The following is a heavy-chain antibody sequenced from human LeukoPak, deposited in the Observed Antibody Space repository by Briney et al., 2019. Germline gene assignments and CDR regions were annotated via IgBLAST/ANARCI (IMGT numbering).Heavy chain of an antibody. V-gene: IGHV4-34*01. Sequence: SETLSLTCAVYGGSFSGYYWSWIRQPPGRGLEWIGQINHSRNTNYSPSLKSRVTISVDTSKNQFSLNLTSVTAADTAVYYCARMRVRGVFLYYFDYWGQGTLVTVSS. D-gene: IGHD3-10*01. CDR1: GGSFSGYY. CDR3: ARMRVRGVFLYYFDY. J-gene: IGHJ4*02. CDR2: INHSRNT.